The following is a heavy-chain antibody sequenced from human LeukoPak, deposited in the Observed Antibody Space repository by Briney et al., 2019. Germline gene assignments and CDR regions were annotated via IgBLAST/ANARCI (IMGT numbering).Heavy chain of an antibody. Sequence: PGGSLRLSCAASGFTFSNYGMHWVRQAPGKGLEWVAIISYDGSNTYYADSVKGRFTISRDSSKNTLYLQMNSLRAEDTAVYYCARGPDSSGSYFDYWGQGTLVTVSS. CDR3: ARGPDSSGSYFDY. V-gene: IGHV3-30*03. J-gene: IGHJ4*02. CDR1: GFTFSNYG. D-gene: IGHD3-22*01. CDR2: ISYDGSNT.